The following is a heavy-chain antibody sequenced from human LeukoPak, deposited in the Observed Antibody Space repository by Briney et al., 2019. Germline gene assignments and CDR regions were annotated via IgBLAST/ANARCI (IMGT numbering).Heavy chain of an antibody. D-gene: IGHD3-3*01. CDR1: GGSISSYY. CDR2: IYYSGST. V-gene: IGHV4-59*08. Sequence: SETLSLTCTVSGGSISSYYWSWIRQPPGKGLEWIGYIYYSGSTNYNPSLKSRVTISVDTSKNQFSLKLSSVTAADTAVYYCARGLSYYDFWSGYHNHYFDYWGQGTLVTVSS. CDR3: ARGLSYYDFWSGYHNHYFDY. J-gene: IGHJ4*02.